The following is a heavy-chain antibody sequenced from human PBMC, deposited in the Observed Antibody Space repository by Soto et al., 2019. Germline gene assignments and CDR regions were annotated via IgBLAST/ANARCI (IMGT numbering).Heavy chain of an antibody. CDR3: ARDSLTGNYFDP. V-gene: IGHV4-30-2*01. CDR1: GGSISSGGYS. Sequence: SETLSLTCAVSGGSISSGGYSWNWIRQPPGKGLEWIGYIYHSGSTLYNPSLKSRVTISIDKSKNQFSLRLSSVSAADTAVYSCARDSLTGNYFDPWGQGTLVPVSS. CDR2: IYHSGST. J-gene: IGHJ5*02. D-gene: IGHD1-7*01.